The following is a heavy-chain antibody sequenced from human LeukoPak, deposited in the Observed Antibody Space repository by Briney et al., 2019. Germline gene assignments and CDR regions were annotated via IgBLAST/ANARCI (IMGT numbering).Heavy chain of an antibody. Sequence: GWSLRLSCAASGFTFSSYAMAWVRHAPGTGLECVSTIDAGSGNIFYADSVKGRFTISRDNTKNTLYLQMNSLRAEDTAQYYCAKDVHRSGWAFDIWGQGTVVTVSS. D-gene: IGHD1-14*01. CDR3: AKDVHRSGWAFDI. CDR2: IDAGSGNI. J-gene: IGHJ3*02. CDR1: GFTFSSYA. V-gene: IGHV3-23*01.